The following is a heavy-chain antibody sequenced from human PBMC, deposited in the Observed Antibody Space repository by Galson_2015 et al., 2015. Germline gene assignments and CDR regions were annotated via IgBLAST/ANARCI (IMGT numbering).Heavy chain of an antibody. CDR3: TTDAPGSSLAY. CDR1: GFTFSNAW. J-gene: IGHJ4*02. Sequence: SLRLSCAASGFTFSNAWMSWVRQAPGKGLEWVGRIKSKTDGGTTDYAAPVKGRFTISRDDSKNTLYLQMNSLKTEDTAVYYCTTDAPGSSLAYWGQGTLVTVSS. CDR2: IKSKTDGGTT. V-gene: IGHV3-15*01. D-gene: IGHD1-26*01.